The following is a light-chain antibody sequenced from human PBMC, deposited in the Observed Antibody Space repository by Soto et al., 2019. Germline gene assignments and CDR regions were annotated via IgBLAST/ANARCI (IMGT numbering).Light chain of an antibody. CDR1: QSVDSW. CDR3: QHYNDYSRI. CDR2: KAS. V-gene: IGKV1-5*03. Sequence: DIQMTQSPSTLSASIGDRVTITCRTSQSVDSWLAWYQQKPGKAPKLLIYKASSLQTGVPSRFSGSGSGTEFPLTISSLQPDDFATYYCQHYNDYSRIFGQGTKVEIK. J-gene: IGKJ1*01.